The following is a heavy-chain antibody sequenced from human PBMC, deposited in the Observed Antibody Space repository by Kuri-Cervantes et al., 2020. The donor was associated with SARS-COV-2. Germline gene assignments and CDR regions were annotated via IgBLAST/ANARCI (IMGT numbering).Heavy chain of an antibody. CDR1: GFIFSDYY. D-gene: IGHD3-9*01. Sequence: GGSLRLSCTASGFIFSDYYMTWIRQAPGKGLEWVSNIGPSGTTKYYADSVKGRFTISRDNSKNTLYLQMNSLRAEDTAVYYCARDWWYYDILTGYYSQPTYYYYYYMDVWGKGTTVTVSS. CDR3: ARDWWYYDILTGYYSQPTYYYYYYMDV. CDR2: IGPSGTTK. V-gene: IGHV3-11*04. J-gene: IGHJ6*03.